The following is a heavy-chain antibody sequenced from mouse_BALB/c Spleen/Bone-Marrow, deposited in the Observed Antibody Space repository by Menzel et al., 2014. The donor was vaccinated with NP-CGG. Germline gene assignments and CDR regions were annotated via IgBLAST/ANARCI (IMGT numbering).Heavy chain of an antibody. CDR2: INPSNGRT. CDR3: ARNYGNTDY. CDR1: GYTFTSYW. D-gene: IGHD2-1*01. Sequence: GAELVKPGASVKLSCKASGYTFTSYWMHWVKQRPGQGLEWIGEINPSNGRTNYNEKFKTKATLTVDKSSSTAYMQLSSLTSEDSAVYYCARNYGNTDYWGQGTTLTVSS. J-gene: IGHJ2*01. V-gene: IGHV1S81*02.